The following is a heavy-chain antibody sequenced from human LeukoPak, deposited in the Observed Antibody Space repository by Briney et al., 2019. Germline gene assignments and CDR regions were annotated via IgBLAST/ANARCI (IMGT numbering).Heavy chain of an antibody. CDR3: ARGVGVDSLRRLDP. Sequence: ASGKVSCKPSGYTFTAYYIHWVRQAPGQGLEWMGWINPNSGGTDYAQKFQGRVTMTRDTSISTVYMELSRLTYDDTAVYYCARGVGVDSLRRLDPWGQGTLVTVSS. J-gene: IGHJ5*02. CDR1: GYTFTAYY. CDR2: INPNSGGT. D-gene: IGHD3-22*01. V-gene: IGHV1-2*02.